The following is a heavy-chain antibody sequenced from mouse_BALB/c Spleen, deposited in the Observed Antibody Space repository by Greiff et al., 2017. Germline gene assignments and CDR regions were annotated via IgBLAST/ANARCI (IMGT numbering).Heavy chain of an antibody. CDR3: TRDRTMITTGGYAMDY. J-gene: IGHJ4*01. CDR1: GFTFSSYT. V-gene: IGHV5-6-4*01. CDR2: ISSGGSYT. Sequence: EVQVVESGGGLVKPGGSLKLSCAASGFTFSSYTMSWVRQTPEKRLEWVATISSGGSYTYYPDSVKGRFTISRDNAKNTLYLQMSSLKSEDTAMYYCTRDRTMITTGGYAMDYWGQGTSVTVSS. D-gene: IGHD2-4*01.